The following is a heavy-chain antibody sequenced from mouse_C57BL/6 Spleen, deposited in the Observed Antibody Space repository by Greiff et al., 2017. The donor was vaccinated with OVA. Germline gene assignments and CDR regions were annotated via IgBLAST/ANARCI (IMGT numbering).Heavy chain of an antibody. CDR3: ARQGSFTTVVDSMDY. V-gene: IGHV1-82*01. D-gene: IGHD1-1*01. CDR1: GYAFSSSW. J-gene: IGHJ4*01. CDR2: LYPGDGDN. Sequence: VQLVESGPELVKPGASVKISCKASGYAFSSSWMNWVKQRPGKGLEWIGRLYPGDGDNNYNGKFKGKAQLTTNNSSHTAYMQLSSLTSEDSAVYFCARQGSFTTVVDSMDYWGQGTSVTVSS.